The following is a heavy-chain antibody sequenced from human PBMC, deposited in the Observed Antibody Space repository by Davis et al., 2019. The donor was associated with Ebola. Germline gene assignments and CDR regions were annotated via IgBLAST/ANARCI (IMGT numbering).Heavy chain of an antibody. CDR1: GFSFNDYS. Sequence: GESLKISCAASGFSFNDYSINWVRQAPGKGLEWISYISDSSRTIYYADSVKGRFTISRDDAKKSVYLQMNYLRAEDTAVYYCARDAVYDYVWGSNFDYWGQGTLVTVSS. J-gene: IGHJ4*02. CDR3: ARDAVYDYVWGSNFDY. D-gene: IGHD3-16*01. V-gene: IGHV3-48*04. CDR2: ISDSSRTI.